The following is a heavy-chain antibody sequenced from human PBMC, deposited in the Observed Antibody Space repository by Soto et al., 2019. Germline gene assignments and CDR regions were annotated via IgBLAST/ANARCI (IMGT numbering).Heavy chain of an antibody. CDR1: GFSFSSYW. CDR3: AKVGLFDGNKPITFEF. Sequence: GGSLRLSCAASGFSFSSYWMSWARQAPGRGLEWVANINQDATRQSYVDSVEGRFSISRDNAKNSLFLQMNSLTVEDTAVYYCAKVGLFDGNKPITFEFWGQGTLVTVSS. D-gene: IGHD3-10*01. CDR2: INQDATRQ. V-gene: IGHV3-7*03. J-gene: IGHJ4*02.